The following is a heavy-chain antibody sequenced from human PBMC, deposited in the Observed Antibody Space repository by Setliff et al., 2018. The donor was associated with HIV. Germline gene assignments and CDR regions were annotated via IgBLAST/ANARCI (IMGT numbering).Heavy chain of an antibody. CDR1: GYTFATYD. CDR2: MNPYSGNS. Sequence: ASVKVSCKPSGYTFATYDINWVRQAAGQGLVWMGWMNPYSGNSGYAQRFHGRLTMTRDTSRGTAHMELRSLRSDDTAVYFCARGAREGVIVSYYYSYMDVWGKGTTVTVSS. J-gene: IGHJ6*03. V-gene: IGHV1-8*02. D-gene: IGHD3-16*02. CDR3: ARGAREGVIVSYYYSYMDV.